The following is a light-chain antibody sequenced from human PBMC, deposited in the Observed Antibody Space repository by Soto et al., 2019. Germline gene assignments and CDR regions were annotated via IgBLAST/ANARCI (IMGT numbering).Light chain of an antibody. CDR2: KAS. CDR1: QSISSW. V-gene: IGKV1-5*03. Sequence: DIQMTQSPSTLSASVGDRVTITCRASQSISSWLAWYQQKPGKAPKLLIYKASSLESGVPSRFSGSGSGTEFTLTISRLQPDDFATYSCQQYNSYWTFGQGTKVEI. CDR3: QQYNSYWT. J-gene: IGKJ1*01.